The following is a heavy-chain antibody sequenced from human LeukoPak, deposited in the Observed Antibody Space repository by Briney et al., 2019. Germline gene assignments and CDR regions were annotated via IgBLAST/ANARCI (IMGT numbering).Heavy chain of an antibody. D-gene: IGHD3-10*01. CDR1: GFTFSTYG. V-gene: IGHV3-23*01. CDR3: AKGGAVSSKSITMVRGTRRYYYYMDV. CDR2: MSDSGTNT. Sequence: GGSLRLSCGAPGFTFSTYGMTWVRQAPGKGLEWVSGMSDSGTNTYYADSVKGRFTISRDNSKNTLYLQMNSLRAEDTAVYYCAKGGAVSSKSITMVRGTRRYYYYMDVWGKGTTVTISS. J-gene: IGHJ6*03.